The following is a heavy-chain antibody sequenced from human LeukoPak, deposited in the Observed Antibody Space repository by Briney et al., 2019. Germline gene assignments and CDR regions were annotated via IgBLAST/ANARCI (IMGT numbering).Heavy chain of an antibody. CDR1: GYTLTELS. Sequence: ASVKVSCKVSGYTLTELSMHWVRQAPGKGLEWMGGFDPEDGETIYAQKFQGRVTMTEDTSTDTAYMELSSLRSEDTAVYYCARGDSGSNGYYYGMDVWGQGTTVTVSS. D-gene: IGHD1-26*01. CDR2: FDPEDGET. V-gene: IGHV1-24*01. CDR3: ARGDSGSNGYYYGMDV. J-gene: IGHJ6*02.